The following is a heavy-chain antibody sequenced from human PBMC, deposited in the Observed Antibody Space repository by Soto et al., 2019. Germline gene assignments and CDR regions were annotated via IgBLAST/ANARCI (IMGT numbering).Heavy chain of an antibody. J-gene: IGHJ6*02. CDR2: INPSGGST. CDR1: GYTFTSYY. D-gene: IGHD1-26*01. V-gene: IGHV1-46*01. Sequence: QVQLVQSGAEVKKPGASVKVSCKASGYTFTSYYMHWVRQAPGQGLEWMGIINPSGGSTSYAQKFQGRVTMTRDTSTSTVYMELSSLRSEDTAVYSCAREVDEVGATHYYYGMDVWGQGTTVTVSS. CDR3: AREVDEVGATHYYYGMDV.